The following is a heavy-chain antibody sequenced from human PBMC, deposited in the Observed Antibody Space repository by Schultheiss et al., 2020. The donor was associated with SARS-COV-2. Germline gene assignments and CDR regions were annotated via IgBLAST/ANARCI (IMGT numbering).Heavy chain of an antibody. D-gene: IGHD1-14*01. CDR3: AKDNPSDAFDI. Sequence: GGSLRLSCAASGFTFSSYGMHWVRQAPGKGLEWVAVISYDGSNKYYADSVKGRFTISRDNSKNTLYLQMNSLRAEDTAVYYCAKDNPSDAFDIWGQGTMVTVSS. V-gene: IGHV3-30*18. CDR2: ISYDGSNK. CDR1: GFTFSSYG. J-gene: IGHJ3*02.